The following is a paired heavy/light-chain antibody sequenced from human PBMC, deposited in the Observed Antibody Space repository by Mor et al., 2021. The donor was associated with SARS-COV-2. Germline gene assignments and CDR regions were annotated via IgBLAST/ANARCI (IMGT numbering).Heavy chain of an antibody. D-gene: IGHD3-22*01. CDR3: ARVREYYDSSGYYPGYYFDY. J-gene: IGHJ4*02. CDR1: GGTFSSYA. CDR2: IIPILGIA. Sequence: QVQLVQSGAEVKKPGSSVKVSCKASGGTFSSYAISWVRQAPGQGLEWMGRIIPILGIANYAQKFQGRVTITADKSTSTAYMELSSLRSEDTAVYYCARVREYYDSSGYYPGYYFDYWGQGTLVTVSS. V-gene: IGHV1-69*04.
Light chain of an antibody. CDR3: SSYTSSSTPFYV. CDR1: SSDVGGYNY. CDR2: DVS. V-gene: IGLV2-14*01. Sequence: QSALTQPASVSGSPGQSITISCTGTSSDVGGYNYVSWYQQHPGKAPKLMIYDVSKRPSGVSNRFSGSKSGNTASLTISGLQAEDEADYYCSSYTSSSTPFYVFGTGTKVTVL. J-gene: IGLJ1*01.